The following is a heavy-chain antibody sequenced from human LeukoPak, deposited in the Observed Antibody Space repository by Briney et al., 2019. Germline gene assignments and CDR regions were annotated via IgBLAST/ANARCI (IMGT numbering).Heavy chain of an antibody. CDR1: GFTFSSYW. CDR2: IASDGSST. J-gene: IGHJ6*02. Sequence: PGGSLRLSCAASGFTFSSYWMNWVRQAPGKGLVWVSRIASDGSSTTYADSVKGRFSISRDNAKNSLYLQMNSLRAEDTAVYYCARDKGEEYSSSPRWYYYYGMDVWGQGTTVTVSS. D-gene: IGHD6-6*01. CDR3: ARDKGEEYSSSPRWYYYYGMDV. V-gene: IGHV3-74*01.